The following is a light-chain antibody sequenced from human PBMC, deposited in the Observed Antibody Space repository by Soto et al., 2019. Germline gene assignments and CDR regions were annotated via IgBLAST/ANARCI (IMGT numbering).Light chain of an antibody. V-gene: IGKV3-15*01. CDR1: QSVSSN. CDR2: GAS. Sequence: EVVMTQSPGTLSVSLGESATLSCRASQSVSSNLAWYQQKPGQAPRLLIYGASTRATGIPARFSGSGSGTEFTLTISSLQSEDFAVYYCQQYNNWPPTFGQGTKVDI. CDR3: QQYNNWPPT. J-gene: IGKJ1*01.